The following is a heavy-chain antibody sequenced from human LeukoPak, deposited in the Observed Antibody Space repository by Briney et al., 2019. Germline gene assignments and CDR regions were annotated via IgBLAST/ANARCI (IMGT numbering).Heavy chain of an antibody. D-gene: IGHD3-3*02. V-gene: IGHV3-53*01. Sequence: GGSLRLSCTASGFSISTNYMNWVRQAPGKGLEWVSILYSGSDTYYADSVEGRFIISRDSSKNTLSLQMNDLRVEDTAVYYCARVGDHFHWYLDLWGRGTLVTVSS. CDR3: ARVGDHFHWYLDL. CDR1: GFSISTNY. CDR2: LYSGSDT. J-gene: IGHJ2*01.